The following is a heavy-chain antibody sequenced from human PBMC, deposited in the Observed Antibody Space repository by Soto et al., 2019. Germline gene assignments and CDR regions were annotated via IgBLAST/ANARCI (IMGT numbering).Heavy chain of an antibody. D-gene: IGHD3-9*01. CDR2: ISWNSGSI. Sequence: SLKISCAASGFTFDDYAMHWVRQAPGKGLEWVSGISWNSGSIGYADSVKGRFTISRDNAKKSLYLQMNSLRAEDTALYYCASGRGYDILTGYYPYFDYWGQGTLVTVSS. CDR1: GFTFDDYA. CDR3: ASGRGYDILTGYYPYFDY. J-gene: IGHJ4*02. V-gene: IGHV3-9*01.